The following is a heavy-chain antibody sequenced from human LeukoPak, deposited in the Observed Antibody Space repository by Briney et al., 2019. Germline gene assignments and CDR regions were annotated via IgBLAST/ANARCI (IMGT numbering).Heavy chain of an antibody. CDR1: GFSLSGYW. J-gene: IGHJ4*02. Sequence: GGSLRLSCVGSGFSLSGYWMSWVRQAPGKGLEWVARLRADGSEYSYVGSVKGRFTISGDNAKNSLYLQMNSLRVDDTAVYYCARGGYSFDYLGQGTLVTVSS. D-gene: IGHD5-12*01. V-gene: IGHV3-7*01. CDR2: LRADGSEY. CDR3: ARGGYSFDY.